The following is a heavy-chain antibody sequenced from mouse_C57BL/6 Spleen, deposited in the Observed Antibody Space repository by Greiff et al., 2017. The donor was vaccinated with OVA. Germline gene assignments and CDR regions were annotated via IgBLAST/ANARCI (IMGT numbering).Heavy chain of an antibody. CDR3: ARPYAMDY. CDR1: GFTFSDYG. CDR2: ISSGSSTI. J-gene: IGHJ4*01. Sequence: EVKLMESGGGLVKPGGSLKLSCAASGFTFSDYGMHWVRQAPEQGLEWVAYISSGSSTIYYADTVKGRFTISRDNAKNTLFLQMTSLRSEDTAMYYCARPYAMDYWGQGTSVTVSS. V-gene: IGHV5-17*01.